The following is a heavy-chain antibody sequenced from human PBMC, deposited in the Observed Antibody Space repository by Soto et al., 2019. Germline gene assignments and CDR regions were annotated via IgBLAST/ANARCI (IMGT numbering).Heavy chain of an antibody. V-gene: IGHV1-3*01. Sequence: GASVKVSCKTCGYTFITSTIHWLRQAPGQRLEWMGWINPGTGNTKFSQTFQGRVTLTRDTSASTAYLELRNLTSEHTAVFYSAREEEFSSSFYYYEDWGHGTLVTV. CDR3: AREEEFSSSFYYYED. CDR1: GYTFITST. CDR2: INPGTGNT. J-gene: IGHJ4*01. D-gene: IGHD6-6*01.